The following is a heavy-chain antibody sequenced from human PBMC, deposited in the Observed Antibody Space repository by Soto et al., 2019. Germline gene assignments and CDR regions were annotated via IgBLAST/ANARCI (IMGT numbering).Heavy chain of an antibody. Sequence: ASVKVSCKASGYTFTSYDINWVRQATGQGLEWMGWMNPNSGNTGYAQKFQGRVTMTRNTSISTAYMELSSLRSEDTAVYYCARVLLLWFGELSADAFDIWGQGTMVTVSS. D-gene: IGHD3-10*01. V-gene: IGHV1-8*01. CDR1: GYTFTSYD. J-gene: IGHJ3*02. CDR3: ARVLLLWFGELSADAFDI. CDR2: MNPNSGNT.